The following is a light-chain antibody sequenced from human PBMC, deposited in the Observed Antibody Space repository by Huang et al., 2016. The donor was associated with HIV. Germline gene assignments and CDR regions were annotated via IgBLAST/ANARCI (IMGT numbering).Light chain of an antibody. J-gene: IGKJ2*01. CDR1: QSGSSTY. CDR2: GAS. V-gene: IGKV3-20*01. Sequence: EIVLTQSPGTLSLSPGERATLSCRASQSGSSTYLAWYQQKPGQAPRLLIYGASSRATGIPDRFTGSASGTDFTLTISRLEPEDFAVYYCQQYGSSPYTFGQGTKLEI. CDR3: QQYGSSPYT.